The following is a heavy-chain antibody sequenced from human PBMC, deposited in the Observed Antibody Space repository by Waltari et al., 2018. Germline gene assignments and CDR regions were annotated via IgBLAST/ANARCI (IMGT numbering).Heavy chain of an antibody. CDR3: ARDKWELNY. D-gene: IGHD1-26*01. J-gene: IGHJ4*02. CDR2: IWYDGSNP. CDR1: GFILSSYS. Sequence: QVQLVASGGGVVQPGRSLRLSCSAYGFILSSYSMNGVRQAPGKGLGWVAVIWYDGSNPNYADSVKGRFTISRDNSKNTLYLQLNSLRAEDTAVYYCARDKWELNYWGQGTLVTVSS. V-gene: IGHV3-33*01.